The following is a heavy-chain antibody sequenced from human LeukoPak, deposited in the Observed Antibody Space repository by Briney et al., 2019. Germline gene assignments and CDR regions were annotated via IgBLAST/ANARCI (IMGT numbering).Heavy chain of an antibody. D-gene: IGHD3-22*01. CDR1: GYRFTNYW. CDR3: ARHQGYFDP. J-gene: IGHJ5*02. V-gene: IGHV5-51*01. Sequence: GESLKISLKGSGYRFTNYWIGWVRQIPGKGLEWLGMIYPGDSNTRYSPSFQGHVTISADKSISTAYLQWSSLEASDTAMYYCARHQGYFDPWGQGTLVTVSS. CDR2: IYPGDSNT.